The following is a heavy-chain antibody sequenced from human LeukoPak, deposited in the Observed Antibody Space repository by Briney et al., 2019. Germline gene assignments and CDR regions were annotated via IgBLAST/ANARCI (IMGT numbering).Heavy chain of an antibody. V-gene: IGHV4-61*02. J-gene: IGHJ2*01. CDR3: ARDLFSYWYFDL. CDR1: GASISSGSYY. Sequence: SETLSLTCTVSGASISSGSYYWSWIRQPAGKGLEWIGRIYTSGSTNYHPSLKSRVTISVDTSKNQFSLTLSSVTAADTAGYYCARDLFSYWYFDLRVRAGLVSDSS. CDR2: IYTSGST. D-gene: IGHD3-9*01.